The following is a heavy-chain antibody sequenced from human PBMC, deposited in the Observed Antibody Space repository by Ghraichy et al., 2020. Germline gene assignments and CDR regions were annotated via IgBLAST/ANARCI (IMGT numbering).Heavy chain of an antibody. CDR1: GFTFSSYS. D-gene: IGHD3-16*02. V-gene: IGHV3-21*01. CDR3: ARDYRHGGFRPNGYYYYGMDV. Sequence: GGSLRLSCAASGFTFSSYSMNWVRQAPGKGLEWVSSISSSSSYIYYADSVKGRFTISRDNAKNSLYLQMNSLRAEDTAVYYCARDYRHGGFRPNGYYYYGMDVWGQGTTVTVSS. CDR2: ISSSSSYI. J-gene: IGHJ6*02.